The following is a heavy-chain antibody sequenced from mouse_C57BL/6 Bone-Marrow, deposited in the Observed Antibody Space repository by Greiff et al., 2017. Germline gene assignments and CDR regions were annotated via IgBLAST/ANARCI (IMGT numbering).Heavy chain of an antibody. J-gene: IGHJ2*01. CDR1: GYSITSGYY. Sequence: EVQLQQSGPGLVKPSQSLSLTCSVTGYSITSGYYWNWIRQFPGNKLEWMGYISYDGSNNYNPSLKNRISITRDTSKNQFFLKLNSVTTEDTATYYCAREGGYLDYWGQGTTLTVSS. CDR3: AREGGYLDY. CDR2: ISYDGSN. V-gene: IGHV3-6*01.